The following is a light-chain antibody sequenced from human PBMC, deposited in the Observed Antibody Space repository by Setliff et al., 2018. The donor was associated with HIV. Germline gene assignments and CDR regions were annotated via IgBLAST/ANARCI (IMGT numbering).Light chain of an antibody. Sequence: QSALTQPASVSGSPGQSITISCTGTSSDVGTYNYVSWYQQHPGKAPKLMIYDVSKRPSGVSDRFSGSKSGNTASLTISGLQAEDEADYYCTSYTSSDIEVFATGTKVTVL. CDR1: SSDVGTYNY. J-gene: IGLJ1*01. V-gene: IGLV2-14*03. CDR2: DVS. CDR3: TSYTSSDIEV.